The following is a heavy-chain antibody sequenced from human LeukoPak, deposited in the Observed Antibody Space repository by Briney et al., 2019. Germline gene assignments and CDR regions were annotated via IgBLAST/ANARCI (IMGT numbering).Heavy chain of an antibody. CDR2: IIPIFGTA. CDR1: GGTFSSYA. Sequence: SVKVSCKASGGTFSSYAISWVRQAPGQGLEWMGGIIPIFGTASYAQKFQGRVTITADESTSTAYMELSSLRSEDTAVYYCASSTWITKTRAFDYWGQGTLVTVSS. D-gene: IGHD5-12*01. J-gene: IGHJ4*02. CDR3: ASSTWITKTRAFDY. V-gene: IGHV1-69*13.